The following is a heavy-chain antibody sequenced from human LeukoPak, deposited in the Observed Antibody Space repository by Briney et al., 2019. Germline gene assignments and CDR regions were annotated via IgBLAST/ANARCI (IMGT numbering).Heavy chain of an antibody. J-gene: IGHJ4*02. CDR2: IYSGGST. V-gene: IGHV3-66*01. D-gene: IGHD5-18*01. CDR1: GFTFSSYA. Sequence: PGGSLRLSCAASGFTFSSYAMSWVRQAPGKGLEWVSVIYSGGSTYYADSVKGRFTISRDNSKNTLYLQMNSLRAEDTAVYYCARDSRERGYSYADYWGQGTLVTVSS. CDR3: ARDSRERGYSYADY.